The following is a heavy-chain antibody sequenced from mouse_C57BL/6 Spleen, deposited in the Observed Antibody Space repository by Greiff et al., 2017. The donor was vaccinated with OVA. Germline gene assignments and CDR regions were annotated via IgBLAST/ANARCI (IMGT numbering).Heavy chain of an antibody. CDR2: IYPRSGNT. CDR1: GYTFTSYG. J-gene: IGHJ2*01. CDR3: ALDSSGYVH. Sequence: VKLMESGAELARPGASVKLSCKASGYTFTSYGISWVKQRTGQGLEWIGEIYPRSGNTYYNEKFKGKATLTANKSSSTAYMELRSLTSEDSAVYFCALDSSGYVHWGQGTTLTVSS. V-gene: IGHV1-81*01. D-gene: IGHD3-2*02.